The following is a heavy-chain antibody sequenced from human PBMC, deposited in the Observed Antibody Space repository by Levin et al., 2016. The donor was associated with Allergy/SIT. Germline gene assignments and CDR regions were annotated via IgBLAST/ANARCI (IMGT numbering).Heavy chain of an antibody. CDR2: INPINGDT. CDR3: VRDLGSSGPD. V-gene: IGHV1-2*04. Sequence: ASVKVSCKPSGYTFTAFFIHWMRQAPGQGLEWLGWINPINGDTDYPQRFQGLVTMTRDTSITTAYMELTRLTSDDTAVYFCVRDLGSSGPDWGQGTLVTVSS. D-gene: IGHD6-19*01. CDR1: GYTFTAFF. J-gene: IGHJ4*02.